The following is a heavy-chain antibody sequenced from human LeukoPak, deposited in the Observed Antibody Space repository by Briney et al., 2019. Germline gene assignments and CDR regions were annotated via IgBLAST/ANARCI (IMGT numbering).Heavy chain of an antibody. CDR2: ISSSGSTI. D-gene: IGHD3-10*01. Sequence: PGGSLRLSCAASGFTFSSYEMNWVRQAPGKGLEWVSYISSSGSTIYYADSVKGRFTISRDNAKNSLYLQMNSLRAEDTAVYYCATITIVRGTDAFDIWGQGTMVTVSS. CDR3: ATITIVRGTDAFDI. J-gene: IGHJ3*02. CDR1: GFTFSSYE. V-gene: IGHV3-48*03.